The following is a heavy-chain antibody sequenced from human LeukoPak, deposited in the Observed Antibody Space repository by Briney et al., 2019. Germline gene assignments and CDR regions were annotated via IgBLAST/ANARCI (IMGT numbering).Heavy chain of an antibody. V-gene: IGHV4-30-2*01. CDR2: IYHSGST. Sequence: SETLSLTCTVSGGSISSGGYYWSWIRQPPGKGLEWIGYIYHSGSTYYNPSLKSRVTISVGRSKNQFSLKLSSVTAADTAVYYCARDWVVASSSSQGGDYWGQGTLVTVSS. D-gene: IGHD2-15*01. CDR3: ARDWVVASSSSQGGDY. CDR1: GGSISSGGYY. J-gene: IGHJ4*02.